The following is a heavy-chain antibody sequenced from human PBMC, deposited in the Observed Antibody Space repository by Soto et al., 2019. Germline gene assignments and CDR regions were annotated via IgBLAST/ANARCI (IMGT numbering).Heavy chain of an antibody. CDR1: GGSISSGGYS. D-gene: IGHD5-18*01. CDR2: IYHSGST. J-gene: IGHJ5*02. Sequence: LSLTCAVSGGSISSGGYSWSWIRQPPGKGLEWIGYIYHSGSTYYNPSLKSRVTISVDRSKNQFSLKLSSVTAADTAVYYCARGGYSYGIWFDPWGQGTLVTVSS. V-gene: IGHV4-30-2*01. CDR3: ARGGYSYGIWFDP.